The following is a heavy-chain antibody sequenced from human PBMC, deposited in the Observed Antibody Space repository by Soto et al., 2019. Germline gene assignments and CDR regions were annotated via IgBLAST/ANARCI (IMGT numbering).Heavy chain of an antibody. CDR1: GFSLSTSGVG. J-gene: IGHJ4*02. V-gene: IGHV2-5*01. D-gene: IGHD3-22*01. Sequence: SGPTLVNPTQTLTLTCTFSGFSLSTSGVGVGWIRQPPGKALEWLAFIYWNDDKRYSPSLKSRLTITKDTSKNQVVLTMTNMDPVDTATYYCAHRPPSGYDSSGTGPPYFDYRGQGTLVTVSS. CDR3: AHRPPSGYDSSGTGPPYFDY. CDR2: IYWNDDK.